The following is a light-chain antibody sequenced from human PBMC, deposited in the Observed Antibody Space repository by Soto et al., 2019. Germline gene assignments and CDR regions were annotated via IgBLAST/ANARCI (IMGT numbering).Light chain of an antibody. CDR2: GSS. Sequence: EIVLTQSPGTLSLSPGERATLSCRASQIVSTIYLAWYQQKPGQAPRLLIYGSSSRAPGIPDRFSGSGSGTEFTLTISRLEPEDFAVYYSQQYGTSPMYTFGQGTKLEIK. CDR1: QIVSTIY. CDR3: QQYGTSPMYT. J-gene: IGKJ2*01. V-gene: IGKV3-20*01.